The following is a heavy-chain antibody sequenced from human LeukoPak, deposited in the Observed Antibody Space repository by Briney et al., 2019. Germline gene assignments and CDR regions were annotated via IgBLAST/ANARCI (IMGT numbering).Heavy chain of an antibody. V-gene: IGHV1-69*04. CDR2: IIPILGIA. CDR3: ARGGWLLLGIPFDY. J-gene: IGHJ4*02. CDR1: GGTFSSYA. D-gene: IGHD2-15*01. Sequence: SVKVSCKASGGTFSSYAISWVRQAPGQGLEWMGRIIPILGIANYAQKFQGRVTITADKSTSTAYMELSSLRSEDTAVYYCARGGWLLLGIPFDYWGQGTLVTVSS.